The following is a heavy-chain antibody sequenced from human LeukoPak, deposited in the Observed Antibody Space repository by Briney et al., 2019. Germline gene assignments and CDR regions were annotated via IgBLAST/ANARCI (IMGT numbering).Heavy chain of an antibody. J-gene: IGHJ4*02. D-gene: IGHD4-17*01. CDR1: GFTFSSYG. V-gene: IGHV3-30*18. Sequence: GGSLRLSCAASGFTFSSYGMHWVRQAPGKELEGVAVISYDGSNKYYADSVKGRFTISRDNSKNTLYLQMNSLRAEDTAVYYCAKDHYYGDYVFDYWGQGTLVTVSS. CDR3: AKDHYYGDYVFDY. CDR2: ISYDGSNK.